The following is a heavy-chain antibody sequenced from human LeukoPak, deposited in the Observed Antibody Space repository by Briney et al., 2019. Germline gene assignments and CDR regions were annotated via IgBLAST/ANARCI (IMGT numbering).Heavy chain of an antibody. V-gene: IGHV5-10-1*04. D-gene: IGHD4-17*01. Sequence: GESLKISCKDSGDSFSSYWITWVRQMPGKGLEWMGGIDPSDSNTKYSPSFQGQVTISADKSISTAYLQWSGLKASDTAMYYCAGARHGDYRWDYWGQGTLVTVSS. CDR3: AGARHGDYRWDY. CDR1: GDSFSSYW. CDR2: IDPSDSNT. J-gene: IGHJ4*02.